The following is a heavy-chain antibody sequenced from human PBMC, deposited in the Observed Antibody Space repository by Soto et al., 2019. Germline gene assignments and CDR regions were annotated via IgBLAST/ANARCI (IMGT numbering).Heavy chain of an antibody. J-gene: IGHJ4*02. CDR1: GFTFSSYA. V-gene: IGHV3-23*01. CDR3: ATTPARFKDGAPVASGDY. CDR2: ISGSGGST. D-gene: IGHD1-26*01. Sequence: EVQLLESGGGLVQPGGSLRLSCAASGFTFSSYAMSWVRQAPGKGLEWVSAISGSGGSTYYADSVKGRFTISRDNSKNKLYLQMNSLRAEDTDVYYCATTPARFKDGAPVASGDYWGQGTLVTVSS.